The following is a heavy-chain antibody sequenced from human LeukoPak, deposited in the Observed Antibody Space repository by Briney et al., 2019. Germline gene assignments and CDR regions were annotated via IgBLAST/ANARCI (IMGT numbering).Heavy chain of an antibody. Sequence: ASETLSLTCAVSGGSISSSSYYWGWIRQPPGKGLESIGNVYYSGSTYYNPSLKSRVTISVDTSKNQFSLKLISVTAADTAVYYCAKVAGFDAFDIWGQGTMVTVSS. D-gene: IGHD6-13*01. CDR3: AKVAGFDAFDI. CDR2: VYYSGST. V-gene: IGHV4-39*07. J-gene: IGHJ3*02. CDR1: GGSISSSSYY.